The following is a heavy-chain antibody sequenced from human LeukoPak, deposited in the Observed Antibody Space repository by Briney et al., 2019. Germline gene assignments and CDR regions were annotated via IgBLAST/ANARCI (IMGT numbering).Heavy chain of an antibody. CDR3: ARVGRYYGSGVDY. CDR2: IYYSGST. Sequence: PSETLSLTCTVSGGSISSYYWSWIRQPPGKGLEWIGYIYYSGSTNYNPSLKSRVTISVDTSKNQFSLKLSSVTAADTAVYYCARVGRYYGSGVDYWGQGTLVTVSS. J-gene: IGHJ4*02. D-gene: IGHD3-10*01. V-gene: IGHV4-59*01. CDR1: GGSISSYY.